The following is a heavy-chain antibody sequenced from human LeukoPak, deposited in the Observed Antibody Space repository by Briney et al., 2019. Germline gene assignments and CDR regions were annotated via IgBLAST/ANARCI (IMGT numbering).Heavy chain of an antibody. CDR3: ARAGGYYYDSSGYCDY. CDR2: ISSSSSYI. Sequence: PGGSLRLSCAASGFTFSSYSMNWVRQAPGKGLEWVSSISSSSSYIYYADSVKGRFTISRDNVKNSLYLQMNSLRAEDTAVYYCARAGGYYYDSSGYCDYWGQGTLVTVSS. J-gene: IGHJ4*02. V-gene: IGHV3-21*01. CDR1: GFTFSSYS. D-gene: IGHD3-22*01.